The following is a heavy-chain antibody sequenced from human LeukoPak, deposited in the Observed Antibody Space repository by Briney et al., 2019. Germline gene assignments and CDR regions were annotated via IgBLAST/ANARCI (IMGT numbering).Heavy chain of an antibody. V-gene: IGHV3-23*01. CDR3: AKDVMATITSGGYFFDS. CDR1: GLTMSSYA. J-gene: IGHJ4*02. D-gene: IGHD5-12*01. Sequence: PGGSLRLSCAASGLTMSSYAMSWVRQVQGKGLEWVSALSGSDGSAFYADSVKGRFTISRDRSKSTLYLQMNSLRAEDTALYFCAKDVMATITSGGYFFDSWGQGTLVTVSS. CDR2: LSGSDGSA.